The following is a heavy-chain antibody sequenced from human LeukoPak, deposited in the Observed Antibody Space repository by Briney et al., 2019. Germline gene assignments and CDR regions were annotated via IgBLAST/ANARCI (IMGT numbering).Heavy chain of an antibody. D-gene: IGHD2-8*01. CDR2: FDPEDGET. CDR3: ATMTLYCTNGVCPYYFDY. Sequence: VSVKVSCKVSGYTLTELSMHWVRQAPGKGLEWMGGFDPEDGETIYAQKFQGRVTMTEDTSTDTAYMELSSLRSEDTAVYYCATMTLYCTNGVCPYYFDYWGQGTLVTVSS. V-gene: IGHV1-24*01. CDR1: GYTLTELS. J-gene: IGHJ4*02.